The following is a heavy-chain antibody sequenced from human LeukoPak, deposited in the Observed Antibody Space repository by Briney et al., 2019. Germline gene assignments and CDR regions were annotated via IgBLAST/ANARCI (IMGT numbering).Heavy chain of an antibody. D-gene: IGHD6-13*01. CDR1: GFSLSTNGMC. V-gene: IGHV2-70*11. CDR3: AREVAAGPGGGMDV. J-gene: IGHJ6*02. Sequence: SGPTLVNPTQTLTLTCTFSGFSLSTNGMCVSWIRQFPGKALEWLARIDWDHDKYYSTSLKTRLTISKDTSKNQVVLTMTNMDPVDTATYYCAREVAAGPGGGMDVWGQGTTVTVSS. CDR2: IDWDHDK.